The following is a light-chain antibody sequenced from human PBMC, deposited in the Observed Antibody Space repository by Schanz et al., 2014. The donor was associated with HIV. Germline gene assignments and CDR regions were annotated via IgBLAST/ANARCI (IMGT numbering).Light chain of an antibody. V-gene: IGKV3-11*01. CDR3: QQRSTWPYT. J-gene: IGKJ2*01. CDR1: QSVSSF. CDR2: DAS. Sequence: EIVLTQSPATLSLSPGERATLSCRARQSVSSFLAWYQQKPGQAPRLLIYDASNRAAGIPARFSGSGSGTDFTLXXSGLEPEDFAVYYCQQRSTWPYTFGQGTKLEIK.